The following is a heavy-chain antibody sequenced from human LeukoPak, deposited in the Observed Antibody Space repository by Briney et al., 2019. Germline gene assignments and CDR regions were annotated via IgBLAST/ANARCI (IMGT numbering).Heavy chain of an antibody. D-gene: IGHD5-24*01. Sequence: PSETLSLTCTVSGGSASSGSYYWSWIRQPPGKGLEWIGYIYYSGSTNYNPSLKSRVTISVDTSKNQFSLKLSSVTAADTAVYYCARDTQPTINHYWYFDLWGRGTLVTVSS. CDR3: ARDTQPTINHYWYFDL. CDR2: IYYSGST. CDR1: GGSASSGSYY. V-gene: IGHV4-61*01. J-gene: IGHJ2*01.